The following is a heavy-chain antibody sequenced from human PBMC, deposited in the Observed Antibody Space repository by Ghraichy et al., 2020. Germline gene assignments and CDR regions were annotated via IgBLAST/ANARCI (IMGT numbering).Heavy chain of an antibody. V-gene: IGHV2-5*01. CDR1: GFSLSTSGVG. Sequence: SGPTLVKPTQTLTLTCTFSGFSLSTSGVGVGWIRQPPGKALEWLALIYWNDDKRYSPSLKSRLTITQDTSKNQVVLTMTNMDHVATATYYCAHYDYGDYEGTWGQGTLVTVSS. J-gene: IGHJ4*02. CDR3: AHYDYGDYEGT. D-gene: IGHD4-17*01. CDR2: IYWNDDK.